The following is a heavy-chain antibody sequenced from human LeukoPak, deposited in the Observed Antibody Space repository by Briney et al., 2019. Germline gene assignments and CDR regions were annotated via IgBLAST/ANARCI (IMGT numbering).Heavy chain of an antibody. J-gene: IGHJ5*02. CDR1: GFTFRSYA. Sequence: QSGGSLRLSCAASGFTFRSYAMTWVRQAPGKGLEWVSIITGSGDSTYYADSVKGRFTISRDNSRNTLYLQVNSLRAEDTAIYYCAKRVGSSPSWFDPWGQGTLVTVSS. CDR2: ITGSGDST. CDR3: AKRVGSSPSWFDP. V-gene: IGHV3-23*01. D-gene: IGHD6-13*01.